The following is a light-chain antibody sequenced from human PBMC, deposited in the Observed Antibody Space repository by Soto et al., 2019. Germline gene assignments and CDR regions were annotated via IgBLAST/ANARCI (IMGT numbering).Light chain of an antibody. CDR2: GAS. J-gene: IGKJ5*01. Sequence: ENVLAQSPGTLSLSPGERVTLSCRASQSVSSSYLAWYQQKPGQAPRLLIYGASSRATGIPDRFSGSGSGTDFTLTISSLEPEDFGVYFCHQRNKFGQGTRLEIK. V-gene: IGKV3D-20*02. CDR3: HQRNK. CDR1: QSVSSSY.